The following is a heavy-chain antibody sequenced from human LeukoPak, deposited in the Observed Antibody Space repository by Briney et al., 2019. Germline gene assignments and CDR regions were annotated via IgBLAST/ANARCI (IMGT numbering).Heavy chain of an antibody. V-gene: IGHV3-48*02. CDR1: GFTFSRYN. CDR2: ISGSSGTI. J-gene: IGHJ4*02. D-gene: IGHD3-10*01. Sequence: PPGGSLRLSCGASGFTFSRYNMNWVRQAPGKGLEWVSYISGSSGTIYYAESVKGRFTISRDNAKNSLYLQMNSLRDEDTALYYCARDPRSFGSGTYYFDYWGQGTLVTVSS. CDR3: ARDPRSFGSGTYYFDY.